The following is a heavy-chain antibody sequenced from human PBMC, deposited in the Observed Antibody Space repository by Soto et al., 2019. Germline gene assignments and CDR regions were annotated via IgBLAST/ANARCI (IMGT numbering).Heavy chain of an antibody. D-gene: IGHD6-25*01. Sequence: SETLSLTCTVSGGSISSYYWSWIRQPAGKGLEWIGRIYTSGSTNYNPSLKSRVTMSVDTSKNQFSLKLSSVTAADTAVYYCAGQTFTIAAASYGRSNWFDPWGPGTLVTVSS. CDR1: GGSISSYY. CDR2: IYTSGST. V-gene: IGHV4-4*07. J-gene: IGHJ5*02. CDR3: AGQTFTIAAASYGRSNWFDP.